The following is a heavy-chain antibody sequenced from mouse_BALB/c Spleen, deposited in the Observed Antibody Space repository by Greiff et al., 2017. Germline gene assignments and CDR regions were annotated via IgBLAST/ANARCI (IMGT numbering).Heavy chain of an antibody. J-gene: IGHJ1*01. CDR2: ISDGGSYT. D-gene: IGHD2-13*01. CDR3: ARGGYYGDGYFDV. CDR1: GFTFSDYY. V-gene: IGHV5-4*02. Sequence: EVQGVESGGGLVKPGGSLKLSCAASGFTFSDYYMYWVRQTPEKRLEWVATISDGGSYTYYPASVKGRFTISRDNAKNNLYLQMSSLKSEDTAMYYCARGGYYGDGYFDVWGAGTTVTVSS.